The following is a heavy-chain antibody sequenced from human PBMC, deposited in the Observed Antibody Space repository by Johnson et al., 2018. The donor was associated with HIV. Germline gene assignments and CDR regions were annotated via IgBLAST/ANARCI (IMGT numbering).Heavy chain of an antibody. CDR1: GFTFSSYA. J-gene: IGHJ3*02. V-gene: IGHV3-30*04. D-gene: IGHD1-26*01. CDR2: ISYDGSNK. CDR3: ARDPRGSVGRRVGATYSAFDI. Sequence: QVQLVESGGGVVQPGRSLRLSCAASGFTFSSYAMHWVRQAPGKGLEWVAVISYDGSNKYYADSVKGRFTISRDNSKNTLYLQMNSLRAEDTAVYYCARDPRGSVGRRVGATYSAFDIWGQGTMVTVSS.